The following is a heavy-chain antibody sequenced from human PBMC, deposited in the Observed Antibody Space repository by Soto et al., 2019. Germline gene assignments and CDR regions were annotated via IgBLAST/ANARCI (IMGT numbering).Heavy chain of an antibody. CDR2: IRSKAYGGTT. V-gene: IGHV3-49*03. D-gene: IGHD6-13*01. CDR1: GFTFGDYA. Sequence: LRLSCTASGFTFGDYAMSWFRQAPGKGLEWVGFIRSKAYGGTTEYAASVKGRFTISRDDSKSIAYLQMNSLKTEDTAVYYCTSISYSSSWYHFDYWGQGTLVTVSS. CDR3: TSISYSSSWYHFDY. J-gene: IGHJ4*02.